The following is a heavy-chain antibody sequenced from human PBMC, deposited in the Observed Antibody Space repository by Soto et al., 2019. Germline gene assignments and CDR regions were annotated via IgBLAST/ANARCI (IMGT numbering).Heavy chain of an antibody. CDR2: TSSNGGST. CDR1: GFTFSSYA. Sequence: PGGSLRLSCSASGFTFSSYAMHWVRQAPGKGLEYVSATSSNGGSTYYADSVKGRFTISRDNSKNTLYLQMSSLRAEDTAVYYCVKDQRKRYSGYDPLDYWGQGTLVTVSS. V-gene: IGHV3-64D*06. D-gene: IGHD5-12*01. J-gene: IGHJ4*02. CDR3: VKDQRKRYSGYDPLDY.